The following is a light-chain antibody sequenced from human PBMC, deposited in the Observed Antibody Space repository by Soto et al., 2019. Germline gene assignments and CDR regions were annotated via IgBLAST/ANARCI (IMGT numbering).Light chain of an antibody. CDR3: QQSFNIPVT. V-gene: IGKV1-39*01. CDR2: GAS. J-gene: IGKJ5*01. CDR1: QTISNY. Sequence: DIQMTQSPFSLSASLGDKVNIXXRASQTISNYLNWYLVKPGEAPKFXIYGASNLRTGVPSRFSGSGSGTDFTLTISSLQPEDFATYYCQQSFNIPVTFGQGTRLEIK.